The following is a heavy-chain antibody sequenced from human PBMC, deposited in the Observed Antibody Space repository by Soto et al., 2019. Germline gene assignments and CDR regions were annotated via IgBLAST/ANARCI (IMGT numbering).Heavy chain of an antibody. CDR3: VKDRGGYGYNIYWYFDL. CDR2: MSGTGGSP. D-gene: IGHD5-12*01. CDR1: GFTFSSSG. Sequence: QPGGSLRLSCAASGFTFSSSGMGWVRQAPGKGLEWVSGMSGTGGSPNYADSVKGRFSISRDNSKNTLYLQMNSLRAEDAALYYCVKDRGGYGYNIYWYFDLWGRGTLVTVSS. J-gene: IGHJ2*01. V-gene: IGHV3-23*01.